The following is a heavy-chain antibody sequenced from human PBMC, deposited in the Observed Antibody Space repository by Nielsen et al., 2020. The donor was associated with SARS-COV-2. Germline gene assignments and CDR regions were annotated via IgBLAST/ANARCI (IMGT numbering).Heavy chain of an antibody. D-gene: IGHD6-6*01. Sequence: SETLSLTCAVSGGSISSSNWWSWVRQPPGKGLEWIGEIYHNGSTNYNPSLKSRVTISVDKSKNQFSLKLSSVTAADTAVYYCARLGVIAARLTEYYYYYMDVWGKGTTVTVSS. CDR1: GGSISSSNW. CDR2: IYHNGST. J-gene: IGHJ6*03. CDR3: ARLGVIAARLTEYYYYYMDV. V-gene: IGHV4-4*02.